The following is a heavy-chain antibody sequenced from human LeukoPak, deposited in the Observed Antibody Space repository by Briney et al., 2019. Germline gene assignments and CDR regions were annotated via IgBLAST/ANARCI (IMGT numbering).Heavy chain of an antibody. D-gene: IGHD1-26*01. CDR2: ISGSGVTT. CDR3: AKRVVVGATSPYSDFQD. J-gene: IGHJ1*01. V-gene: IGHV3-23*01. CDR1: GFTFSSYA. Sequence: GGSLRLSCVASGFTFSSYAMGWVRQAPGKGLEWVSAISGSGVTTHYADSVKGRFSISRDNSKNTLYLQVDSLRAEDTALYYCAKRVVVGATSPYSDFQDWGQGTLVTVSS.